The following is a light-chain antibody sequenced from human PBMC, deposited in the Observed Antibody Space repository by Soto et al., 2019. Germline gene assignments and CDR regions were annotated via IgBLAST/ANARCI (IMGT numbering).Light chain of an antibody. V-gene: IGLV2-14*01. J-gene: IGLJ2*01. CDR3: SSYTSSSKGV. CDR1: SSDVGGYNY. Sequence: QSVLTQPASVSGSPGQSITISCTGTSSDVGGYNYVSWYQQHPGKAPKLMIYDVSNRPSGVSNRFSGSKSGNTASLTISGLQAEDEAEYYCSSYTSSSKGVFGGGTKLTVL. CDR2: DVS.